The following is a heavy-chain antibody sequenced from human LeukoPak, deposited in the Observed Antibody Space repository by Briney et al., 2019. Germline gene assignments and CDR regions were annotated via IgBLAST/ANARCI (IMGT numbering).Heavy chain of an antibody. CDR2: IYSGGST. V-gene: IGHV3-66*01. CDR1: GFTVSSNY. D-gene: IGHD3-22*01. CDR3: ARDTYYYDSSGYPGY. Sequence: GGSLRLSCAASGFTVSSNYMSWVRQAPGKGLEWVSVIYSGGSTYYADSVKGRFTISRDNSKNTLYLQTNSLRAEDTAVYYCARDTYYYDSSGYPGYWGQGTLVTVSS. J-gene: IGHJ4*02.